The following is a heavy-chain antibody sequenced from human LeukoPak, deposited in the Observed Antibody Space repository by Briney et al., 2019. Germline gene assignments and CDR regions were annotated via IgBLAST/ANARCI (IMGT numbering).Heavy chain of an antibody. J-gene: IGHJ4*02. D-gene: IGHD6-13*01. CDR2: ISGGGDIT. V-gene: IGHV3-23*01. CDR1: GFTFSSYA. Sequence: GGSLRLSCAASGFTFSSYAMSWVRQAPGKGLEWVSAISGGGDITNYADSVKGRFTIARDNYKNTLYLQMNSLRAEDTAVYYCAKVRGSSSWKRKYYFDYWGQGTLVTVSS. CDR3: AKVRGSSSWKRKYYFDY.